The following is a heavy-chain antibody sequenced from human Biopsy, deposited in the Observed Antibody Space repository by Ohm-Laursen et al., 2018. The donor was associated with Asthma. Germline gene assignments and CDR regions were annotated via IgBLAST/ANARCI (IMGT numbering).Heavy chain of an antibody. D-gene: IGHD2-2*01. V-gene: IGHV1-69*13. J-gene: IGHJ4*02. Sequence: ASVKVSCKSLGGTFNTYVIGWVRQAPGQGLEWMGGINSVFGTTTYPQKFQDRVTITADDSTSTVYMELSSLRSEDTAVYYCARKAGSCISRTCYSLDFWGQGALVTASS. CDR2: INSVFGTT. CDR1: GGTFNTYV. CDR3: ARKAGSCISRTCYSLDF.